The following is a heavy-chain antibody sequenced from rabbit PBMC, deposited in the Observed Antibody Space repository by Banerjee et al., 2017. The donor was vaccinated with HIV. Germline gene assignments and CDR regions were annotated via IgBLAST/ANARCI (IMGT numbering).Heavy chain of an antibody. J-gene: IGHJ3*01. CDR1: GFSFINKYV. D-gene: IGHD4-2*01. Sequence: QEQLEESGGDLVKPEGSLTITCTASGFSFINKYVMCWVRQAPGKGLEWIGCINSSSRNVVYASWATGRFTISKTSSTTVTLQATSLTAADTATYFCAYGVAGTWVTRLDLWGQGTLVTVS. CDR2: INSSSRNV. V-gene: IGHV1S45*01. CDR3: AYGVAGTWVTRLDL.